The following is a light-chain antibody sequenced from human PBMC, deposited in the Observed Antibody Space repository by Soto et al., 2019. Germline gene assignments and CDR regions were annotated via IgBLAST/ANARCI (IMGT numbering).Light chain of an antibody. CDR1: QSIGTY. Sequence: DIQMTQSPSSLSASVGDRVTITCRASQSIGTYLNWYLQKPGKAPQLLIHAASSLQTGVPSRFSGSDSGTEFTLTISSLQPEDFASFYCQHYNSYSEAFGQGTKVELK. J-gene: IGKJ1*01. CDR3: QHYNSYSEA. V-gene: IGKV1-39*01. CDR2: AAS.